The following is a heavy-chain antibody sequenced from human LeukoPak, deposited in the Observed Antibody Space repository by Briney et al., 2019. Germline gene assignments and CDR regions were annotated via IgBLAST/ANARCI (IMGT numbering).Heavy chain of an antibody. CDR2: ITSSNNHI. CDR3: ARKDGSGRNYYYMDV. CDR1: GFTFSSYS. Sequence: PGGSLRLSCAASGFTFSSYSMNWVRQAPGKGLEWVSYITSSNNHINYADSVKGRFTISRDNAKNSLFLRMNSLRAEDTAVYYCARKDGSGRNYYYMDVWGKGTTVTVSS. J-gene: IGHJ6*03. V-gene: IGHV3-21*01. D-gene: IGHD3-10*01.